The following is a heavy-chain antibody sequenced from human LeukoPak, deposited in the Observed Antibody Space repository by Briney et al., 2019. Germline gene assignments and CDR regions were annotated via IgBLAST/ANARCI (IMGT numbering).Heavy chain of an antibody. CDR3: ARDRGYSSSWPYYYYYMDV. Sequence: NPSETLSLTCTVSGGSISSYYWSWIRQPAGKGLEWIGRIYTSGSTNYNPSLKSRVTMSVDTSMNQFSLKLSSVTAADTAVYYCARDRGYSSSWPYYYYYMDVWGKGTTVAVSS. D-gene: IGHD6-13*01. CDR2: IYTSGST. V-gene: IGHV4-4*07. J-gene: IGHJ6*03. CDR1: GGSISSYY.